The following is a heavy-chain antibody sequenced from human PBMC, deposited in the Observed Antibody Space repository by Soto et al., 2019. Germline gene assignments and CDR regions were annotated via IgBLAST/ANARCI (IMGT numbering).Heavy chain of an antibody. CDR3: ASDKHSSGWS. V-gene: IGHV4-39*01. D-gene: IGHD6-19*01. J-gene: IGHJ5*02. CDR1: GGSISSSSYY. Sequence: QLQLQESGPGLVKPSETLSLTCTVSGGSISSSSYYWGWIRQPPGKGLEWIGSIYYSGSTYYNPSLKSRVTISVDTSKNQFSLKLSSVTAADTAVSYCASDKHSSGWSWGQGTLVTVSS. CDR2: IYYSGST.